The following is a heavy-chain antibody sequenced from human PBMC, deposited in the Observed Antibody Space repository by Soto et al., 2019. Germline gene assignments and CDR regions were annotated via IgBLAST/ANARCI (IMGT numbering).Heavy chain of an antibody. V-gene: IGHV3-74*01. CDR1: GFPFSSYW. CDR2: IKSDGSGT. CDR3: ARWGGDRYAGTGYVGRH. Sequence: EVQLVESGGGLVQPGESLTLSCAASGFPFSSYWMHWVRQAPGKGLVWVSRIKSDGSGTYYAEYVEDRVNSARDNARNTPYLQMNRLRGRVRAVYFCARWGGDRYAGTGYVGRHWGQGTLVTVSS. J-gene: IGHJ4*02. D-gene: IGHD2-21*01.